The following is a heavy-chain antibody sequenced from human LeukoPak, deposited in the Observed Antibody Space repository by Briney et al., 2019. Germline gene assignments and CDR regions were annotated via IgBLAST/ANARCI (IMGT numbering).Heavy chain of an antibody. V-gene: IGHV3-21*01. CDR1: GFTFSSYS. D-gene: IGHD6-13*01. CDR3: ATSSHLAAAADFDY. J-gene: IGHJ4*02. Sequence: PGGSLRLSCAASGFTFSSYSMNWVRQAPGKGLEWVSSISYSSTYIYYAGSVKGRFTISRDNTKNSLYLQMNSLRAEDTAVYYCATSSHLAAAADFDYWGQGTLVTVSS. CDR2: ISYSSTYI.